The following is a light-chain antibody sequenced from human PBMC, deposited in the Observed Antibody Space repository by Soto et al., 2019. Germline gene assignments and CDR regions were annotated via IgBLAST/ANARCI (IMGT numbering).Light chain of an antibody. Sequence: QSVLTQPPSASGTPGQRVTISCSGSSSNVRGNPVNWYQHVPTTAPKLLIYTNTQRPSGVPDRFSGSKSGTSASLAITGLQAEDEADYYCQSYDSSLSGYVFGTGTKVTVL. CDR2: TNT. CDR1: SSNVRGNP. V-gene: IGLV1-44*01. J-gene: IGLJ1*01. CDR3: QSYDSSLSGYV.